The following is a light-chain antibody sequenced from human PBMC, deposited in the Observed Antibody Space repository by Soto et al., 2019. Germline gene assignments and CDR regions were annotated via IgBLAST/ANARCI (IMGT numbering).Light chain of an antibody. Sequence: EVVLTQSPGTLSLSRGERATLSCRAIERIYSAYLGWYQQKPGQAPRLLIYGASSRATGIPDRFSGSGSGTDFTLTIRRLEPEDFAVYYCQQYGSSYPWTFGQGTKVDIK. CDR2: GAS. V-gene: IGKV3-20*01. CDR3: QQYGSSYPWT. CDR1: ERIYSAY. J-gene: IGKJ1*01.